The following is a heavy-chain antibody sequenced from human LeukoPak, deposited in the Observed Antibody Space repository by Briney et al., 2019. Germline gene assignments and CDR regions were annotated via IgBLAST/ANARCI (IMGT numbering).Heavy chain of an antibody. J-gene: IGHJ6*03. D-gene: IGHD2-2*01. V-gene: IGHV4-39*07. CDR1: GGSISSSSYY. CDR2: IYTSGST. Sequence: SETLSLTCTVSGGSISSSSYYWGWIRQPPGKGLEWIGRIYTSGSTNYNPSLKSRVTISVDTSKNQFSLKLSSVTAADTAVYYCARVGYIVVPTAATVLYYYYYMDVWGKGTTVTISS. CDR3: ARVGYIVVPTAATVLYYYYYMDV.